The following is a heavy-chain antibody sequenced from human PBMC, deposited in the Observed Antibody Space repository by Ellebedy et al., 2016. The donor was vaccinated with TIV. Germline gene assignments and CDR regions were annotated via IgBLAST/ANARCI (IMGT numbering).Heavy chain of an antibody. J-gene: IGHJ4*02. Sequence: SETLSLTXTVSGGSISSYYWSWIRQPPGKGLEWIGYIYYSGSTNYNPSLKSRVTISVDTSKNQFSLKLSSVTAADTAVYYCARLVKQEAGIVVVVAATNWGYFDYWGQGTLVTVSS. CDR3: ARLVKQEAGIVVVVAATNWGYFDY. CDR1: GGSISSYY. V-gene: IGHV4-59*08. D-gene: IGHD2-15*01. CDR2: IYYSGST.